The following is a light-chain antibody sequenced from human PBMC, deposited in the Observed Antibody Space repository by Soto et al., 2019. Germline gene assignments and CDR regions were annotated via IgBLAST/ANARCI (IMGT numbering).Light chain of an antibody. CDR1: SSDVGGYNY. J-gene: IGLJ1*01. Sequence: QSALTQPASVSGSPGQSITISCTGTSSDVGGYNYVSWYQQHPGKAPKLMIYEVSNRPSGVSNRFSGSKSGNTASLTISGLQADEEADYYSRSYTSSSIDYVFGTGTKLTVL. CDR3: RSYTSSSIDYV. V-gene: IGLV2-14*01. CDR2: EVS.